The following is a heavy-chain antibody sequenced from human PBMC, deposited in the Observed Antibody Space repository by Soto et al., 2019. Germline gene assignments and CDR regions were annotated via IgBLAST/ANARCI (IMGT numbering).Heavy chain of an antibody. V-gene: IGHV1-18*01. CDR1: GYTFTSYG. CDR3: ARDLSIGLFDY. J-gene: IGHJ4*02. D-gene: IGHD2-21*01. Sequence: QVQLVQSRAEVKKPGASVKVSCKASGYTFTSYGISWVRQAPGQGLEWMGWISAHNGNTKYAQKLQGRVTVTTDTSTSTAYMELRSLRADDTAVYYCARDLSIGLFDYWGQGTLVTVSS. CDR2: ISAHNGNT.